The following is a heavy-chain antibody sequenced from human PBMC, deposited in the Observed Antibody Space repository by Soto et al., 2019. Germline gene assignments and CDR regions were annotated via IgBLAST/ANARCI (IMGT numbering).Heavy chain of an antibody. CDR1: GDTFTSYG. V-gene: IGHV1-18*01. D-gene: IGHD1-26*01. J-gene: IGHJ4*02. CDR3: ARDAAVGLFDY. Sequence: GASVKVSCKASGDTFTSYGWCWVRQAPGQGLEWMGWISAYNGKTNYAQKLQGRVTMTTDTSTSTAYMELRSLRSDDTAVYYCARDAAVGLFDYWGQGTLVTVSS. CDR2: ISAYNGKT.